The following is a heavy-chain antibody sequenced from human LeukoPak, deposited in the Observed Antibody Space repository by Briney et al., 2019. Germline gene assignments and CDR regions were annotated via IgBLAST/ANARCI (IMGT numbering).Heavy chain of an antibody. V-gene: IGHV1-18*01. J-gene: IGHJ4*02. CDR1: VYTFTSFG. Sequence: ASVKVSCKASVYTFTSFGISWVRQAPGQGLEWMGWISVYNGDTNYAQKFQGRVTMTTDTSTNTVYMELRNLRSDDTAVYYCARSVPSDYWGQGTLVTVSS. CDR3: ARSVPSDY. CDR2: ISVYNGDT. D-gene: IGHD2-2*01.